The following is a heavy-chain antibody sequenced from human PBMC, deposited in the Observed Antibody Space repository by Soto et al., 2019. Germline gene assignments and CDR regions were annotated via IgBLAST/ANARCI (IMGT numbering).Heavy chain of an antibody. CDR1: GYIFAAYY. Sequence: QVQLVQSGAEVKNPGASVKVSCKASGYIFAAYYIHWVRQAPGQGLEWMGMINASGFGAAYGQKFQGSVAVTTDSSASTVYMELSSLRPEDTAVYYCARKWSGSEHWGQGTRVTVSS. D-gene: IGHD1-26*01. J-gene: IGHJ4*02. V-gene: IGHV1-46*01. CDR3: ARKWSGSEH. CDR2: INASGFGA.